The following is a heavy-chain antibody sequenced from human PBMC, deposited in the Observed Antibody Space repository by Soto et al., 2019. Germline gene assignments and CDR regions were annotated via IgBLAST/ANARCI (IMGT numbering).Heavy chain of an antibody. D-gene: IGHD6-19*01. V-gene: IGHV3-23*01. Sequence: EGQLLESGGGLVQPGKSLRLSCVASGITLSRYAMAWVRQAPGKGLEWVSVISGSANGTEYADSVKGRFTISRDNSMHTLYLQMDSRRVEDTAVYYCVQVSSSPSVLYFLQWGPGTLVTVSS. J-gene: IGHJ4*02. CDR1: GITLSRYA. CDR3: VQVSSSPSVLYFLQ. CDR2: ISGSANGT.